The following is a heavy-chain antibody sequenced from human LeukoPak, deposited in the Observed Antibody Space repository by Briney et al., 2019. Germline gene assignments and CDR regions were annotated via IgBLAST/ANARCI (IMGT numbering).Heavy chain of an antibody. Sequence: PGGSLRLSCAAAGVTFSIYGMTWVRQAPGKGLEWVSTISGSGFRTNYADSVKGRFTISRDNSKNTLYLQMNSLRAEDTAVYYCAKGRAYYSDSNGYYLVRAYDYWGQGTLVTVSS. D-gene: IGHD3-22*01. CDR3: AKGRAYYSDSNGYYLVRAYDY. V-gene: IGHV3-23*01. CDR1: GVTFSIYG. J-gene: IGHJ4*02. CDR2: ISGSGFRT.